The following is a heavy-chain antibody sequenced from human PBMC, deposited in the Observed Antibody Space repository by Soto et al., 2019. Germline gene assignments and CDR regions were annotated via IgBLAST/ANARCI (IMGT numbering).Heavy chain of an antibody. CDR3: TRENIEHSDGLYDAFDI. J-gene: IGHJ3*02. V-gene: IGHV1-2*02. D-gene: IGHD5-18*01. Sequence: ASVKVSYKTSGYTFTDYYTHWVRQAPGQGLEWMGWMNPKSGGAYFAQKFQGRVTLTRDTSIGTAYIEVNSLTSDDTAVYFCTRENIEHSDGLYDAFDIWGQGTTVTVSS. CDR1: GYTFTDYY. CDR2: MNPKSGGA.